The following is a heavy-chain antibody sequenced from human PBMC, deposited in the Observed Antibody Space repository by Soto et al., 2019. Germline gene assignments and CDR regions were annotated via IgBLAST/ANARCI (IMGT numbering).Heavy chain of an antibody. Sequence: QVQLQKSGPGLVKPSETLPLTCSVSDGSVTGYCWSWIRQPPGKGLEWIGCIDYNGRAHYNPSLTRRVTMSLDTSNNHFSQKLSSVTTTDTAVYYCARGPDHSKVGYWGQGTLVTVSS. CDR2: IDYNGRA. J-gene: IGHJ4*02. CDR3: ARGPDHSKVGY. CDR1: DGSVTGYC. V-gene: IGHV4-59*02. D-gene: IGHD4-4*01.